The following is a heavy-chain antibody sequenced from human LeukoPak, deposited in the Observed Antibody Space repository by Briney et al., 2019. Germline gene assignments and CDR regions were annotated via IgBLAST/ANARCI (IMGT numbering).Heavy chain of an antibody. V-gene: IGHV3-43D*04. CDR1: GFTFDDYA. Sequence: GGSLRLSYAVSGFTFDDYAMHWVRQAPGKGLESVSLISWDGGSTYYADSVKGRFTISRDNSKNSLYLQMNSLRAEDTALYYCAKDGRRYSGSYYSSYFAYWGQGTLVTVSS. D-gene: IGHD1-26*01. CDR3: AKDGRRYSGSYYSSYFAY. J-gene: IGHJ4*02. CDR2: ISWDGGST.